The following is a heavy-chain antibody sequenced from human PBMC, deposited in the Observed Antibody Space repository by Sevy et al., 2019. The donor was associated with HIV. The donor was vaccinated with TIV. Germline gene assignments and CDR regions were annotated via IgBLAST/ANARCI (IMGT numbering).Heavy chain of an antibody. V-gene: IGHV3-15*01. CDR1: GFTFSNAW. J-gene: IGHJ6*02. Sequence: GGSLRLSCAGSGFTFSNAWMNWVRQAPGKGLEWVGRIKSKTDGGTMDYAAPVKGRFTISRDDSKYTLYLQMNSLKTDDTAVYYCTAVRGVLWIPYGMDVWGQGTTVTVSS. CDR3: TAVRGVLWIPYGMDV. CDR2: IKSKTDGGTM. D-gene: IGHD3-10*01.